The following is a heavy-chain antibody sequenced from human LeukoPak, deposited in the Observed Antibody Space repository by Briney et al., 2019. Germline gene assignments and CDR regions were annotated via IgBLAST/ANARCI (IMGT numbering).Heavy chain of an antibody. Sequence: GGSLRLSCAASGFTFSSDGMHGVRQAPGKGLAGVAVISYDGSSKYYADSVRGRFTLYRDNSKNTLYLQMNSLRGEDTAVYYCAKDRSSTWSLDFWGQGTLVTVSS. J-gene: IGHJ4*02. CDR2: ISYDGSSK. CDR1: GFTFSSDG. V-gene: IGHV3-30*18. D-gene: IGHD6-13*01. CDR3: AKDRSSTWSLDF.